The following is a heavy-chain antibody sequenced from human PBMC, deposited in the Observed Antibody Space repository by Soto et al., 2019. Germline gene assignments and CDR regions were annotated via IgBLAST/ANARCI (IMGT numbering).Heavy chain of an antibody. D-gene: IGHD5-18*01. J-gene: IGHJ6*02. CDR3: ARDYGYSYGYGYGMDV. CDR2: TYYRSKWYN. V-gene: IGHV6-1*01. Sequence: SQTLSLTCAISGDSVSCNSAAWNWIRQSPSRGLEWLGRTYYRSKWYNDYAVSVKSRITINPDTSKNQFSLQLNSVTPEDTAVYYCARDYGYSYGYGYGMDVWGQGTTVTVSS. CDR1: GDSVSCNSAA.